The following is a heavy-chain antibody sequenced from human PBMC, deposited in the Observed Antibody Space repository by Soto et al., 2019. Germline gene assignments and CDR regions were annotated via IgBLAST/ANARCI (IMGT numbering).Heavy chain of an antibody. CDR3: ARSQGSSTSLEIYYYYYYGMDV. CDR1: GGTFSSYA. CDR2: IIPISDTT. D-gene: IGHD2-2*01. J-gene: IGHJ6*02. V-gene: IGHV1-69*01. Sequence: QVQLVQSGAEVKKPGSSVKVSCKASGGTFSSYAISWVRQAPGQGLEWIGGIIPISDTTNYARKFERRVTLTADESTSTAYMELTSLRSEDTAVYYCARSQGSSTSLEIYYYYYYGMDVWGQGTTVTVSS.